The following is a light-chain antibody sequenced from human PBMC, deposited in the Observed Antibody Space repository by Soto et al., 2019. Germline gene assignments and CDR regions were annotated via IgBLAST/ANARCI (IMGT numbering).Light chain of an antibody. CDR2: TAG. Sequence: IQMTQSPSSLSASVGDRVTITCRASQRITTYLNWYQQKPGNAPKLLITTAGTLQRGVPSRFRGSGSATEFTLTITSLQREDFATYFCQQTYSTPYTFGQGTKLEIK. V-gene: IGKV1-39*01. CDR1: QRITTY. CDR3: QQTYSTPYT. J-gene: IGKJ2*01.